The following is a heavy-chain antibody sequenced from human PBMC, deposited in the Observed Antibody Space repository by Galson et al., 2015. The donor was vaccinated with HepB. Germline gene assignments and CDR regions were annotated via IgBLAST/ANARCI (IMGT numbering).Heavy chain of an antibody. Sequence: SVKVSCKASGYTFTSYYMHWVRQAPGQGLEWMGIINPSGGSTSYAQKFQGRVTMTRDTSTSAVYMELSSLRSEDTAVYYCARVFRRLALLADYGMDVWGQGTTVAVSS. J-gene: IGHJ6*02. CDR2: INPSGGST. D-gene: IGHD6-19*01. CDR1: GYTFTSYY. CDR3: ARVFRRLALLADYGMDV. V-gene: IGHV1-46*01.